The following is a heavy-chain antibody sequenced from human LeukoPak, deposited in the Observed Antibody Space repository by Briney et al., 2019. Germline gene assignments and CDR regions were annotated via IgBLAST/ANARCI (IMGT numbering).Heavy chain of an antibody. D-gene: IGHD6-13*01. CDR2: MYPGDSDT. CDR1: GYRFTSYW. CDR3: ARRGRLAAAGNDY. Sequence: GESLKISCKGSGYRFTSYWIGWVRQMPGKGLEWMGIMYPGDSDTRYSPSFQGQVTISADKSISTAYLQWSSLKASDTAMYYCARRGRLAAAGNDYWGQGTLVTVSS. V-gene: IGHV5-51*01. J-gene: IGHJ4*02.